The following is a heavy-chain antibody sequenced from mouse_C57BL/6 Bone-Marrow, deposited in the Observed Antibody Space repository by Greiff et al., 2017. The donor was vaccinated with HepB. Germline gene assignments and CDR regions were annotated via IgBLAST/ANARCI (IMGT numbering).Heavy chain of an antibody. Sequence: QVQLQQSGAELVRPGASVNLSCKASGYTFTDYYINWVKQMPGQGLEWIARIYPGSGNTYYNEKFKGKATLTAEKSSSTAYMQLSSLTSEDSAVYFWARWEGYAMDDWGQGTSVTVSS. J-gene: IGHJ4*01. CDR3: ARWEGYAMDD. V-gene: IGHV1-76*01. CDR1: GYTFTDYY. CDR2: IYPGSGNT. D-gene: IGHD4-1*01.